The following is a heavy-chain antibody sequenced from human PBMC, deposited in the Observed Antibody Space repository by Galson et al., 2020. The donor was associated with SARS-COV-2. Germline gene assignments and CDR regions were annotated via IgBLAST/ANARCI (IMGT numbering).Heavy chain of an antibody. CDR2: ISSLSKYI. Sequence: GGSLRLSCAASGFTFGGYSMNWVRQAPGKGLEWISSISSLSKYIYYADSVKGRFTVSRDDAKNSLHLQMHSLRVEDTATYYCAKDERDGYNAFDYWGQGTLVTVSS. D-gene: IGHD5-12*01. J-gene: IGHJ4*02. CDR1: GFTFGGYS. V-gene: IGHV3-21*01. CDR3: AKDERDGYNAFDY.